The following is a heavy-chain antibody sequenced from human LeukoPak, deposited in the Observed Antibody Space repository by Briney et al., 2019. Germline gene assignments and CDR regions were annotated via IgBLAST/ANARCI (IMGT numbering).Heavy chain of an antibody. CDR1: GFTFSSYW. D-gene: IGHD2-21*02. CDR3: ARGAGSLAYCGGVCYYFAY. V-gene: IGHV3-7*04. J-gene: IGHJ4*02. CDR2: IKQDGSVK. Sequence: PGGSLRLSCAASGFTFSSYWMSWVRQAPGKGLEWVANIKQDGSVKHSVDSVKGRFTISRDNAKNSLYLEVNSLRAEDTAVYYCARGAGSLAYCGGVCYYFAYWGQGTLVTVSS.